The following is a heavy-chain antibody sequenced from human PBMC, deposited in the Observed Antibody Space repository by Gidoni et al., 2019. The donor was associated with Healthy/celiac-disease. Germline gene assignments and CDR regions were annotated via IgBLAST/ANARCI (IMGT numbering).Heavy chain of an antibody. V-gene: IGHV1-18*04. CDR2: ISAYNGNT. CDR3: ARGSYYYDSSGYSDFDY. CDR1: GYSFTSYG. D-gene: IGHD3-22*01. Sequence: QVPLVQSGAEVTKPGASVKVSFKASGYSFTSYGISWVRQAPGQGLEWMGWISAYNGNTNYAQKLQGRVTMNTDTSTSTAYMELRSLRSDDTAVYYCARGSYYYDSSGYSDFDYWGQGTLVTVSS. J-gene: IGHJ4*02.